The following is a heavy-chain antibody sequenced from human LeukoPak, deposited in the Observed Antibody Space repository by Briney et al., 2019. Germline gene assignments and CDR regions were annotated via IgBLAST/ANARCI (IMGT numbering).Heavy chain of an antibody. D-gene: IGHD3-3*01. CDR2: INHSGST. V-gene: IGHV4-39*07. CDR3: ARLSCIYDFWSGGGMSWFDP. J-gene: IGHJ5*02. Sequence: SETLSLTCTVSGGSISSSSYYWSWIRQPPGRGLEWIGEINHSGSTNYNPSLKSRVTISVDTSKNQFSLKLSSVTAADTAVYYCARLSCIYDFWSGGGMSWFDPWGQGTLVTVSS. CDR1: GGSISSSSYY.